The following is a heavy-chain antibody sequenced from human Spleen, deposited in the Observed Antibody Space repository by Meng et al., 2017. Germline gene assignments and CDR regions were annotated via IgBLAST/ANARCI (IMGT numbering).Heavy chain of an antibody. D-gene: IGHD4-11*01. CDR1: GGSFSDYY. CDR2: INHSGST. Sequence: QLQLQQWGAGLLKPSETLSLSCVVSGGSFSDYYWSRTRQPPGKGLEWIGEINHSGSTNYNPPLESRATISVDTSQTNLSLKLSSVTAADSAVYYCARGPTTMAHDFDYWGQGTLVTVSS. J-gene: IGHJ4*02. V-gene: IGHV4-34*01. CDR3: ARGPTTMAHDFDY.